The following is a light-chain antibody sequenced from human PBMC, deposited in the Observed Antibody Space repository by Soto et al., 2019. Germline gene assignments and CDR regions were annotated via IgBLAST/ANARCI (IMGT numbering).Light chain of an antibody. CDR3: QQSYSTPPT. Sequence: DIQMTPSPSTLSGSVGDRVTITCRASQTIRSYLNWYQQKPGKAPKLLIYAASSLQSGVPSRFSGSGSGTDFTLTISSLQPEDFATYYCQQSYSTPPTFGQGTKVDIK. V-gene: IGKV1-39*01. CDR2: AAS. J-gene: IGKJ1*01. CDR1: QTIRSY.